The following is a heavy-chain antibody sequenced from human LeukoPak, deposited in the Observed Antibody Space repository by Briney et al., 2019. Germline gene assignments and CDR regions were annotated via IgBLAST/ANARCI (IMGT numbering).Heavy chain of an antibody. CDR2: IYHSGST. CDR1: GGSISSSSW. Sequence: SETLSLTCAVSGGSISSSSWWSWVRQPPGKGLEWIGEIYHSGSTNYNPSLKSRVTISVDKSKNQFSLKLSSVTAADTAVYYCASFSHYFGFQHWGQGTLVTVSS. D-gene: IGHD3-10*01. J-gene: IGHJ1*01. CDR3: ASFSHYFGFQH. V-gene: IGHV4-4*02.